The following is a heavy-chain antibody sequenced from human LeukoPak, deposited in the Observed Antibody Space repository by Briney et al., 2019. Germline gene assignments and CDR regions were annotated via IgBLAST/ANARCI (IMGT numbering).Heavy chain of an antibody. V-gene: IGHV4-39*01. D-gene: IGHD1-1*01. CDR1: GDSISSARNY. CDR2: IYSSGST. J-gene: IGHJ4*02. CDR3: ARHLSGTTMAHYFDF. Sequence: SETLSLTCSVSGDSISSARNYWGWIRQSPGKGLEWLASIYSSGSTHSNPSLKSRVSISIDTSKNQFSLKLYSVTASDAAIYYCARHLSGTTMAHYFDFWGQGTLVTVSS.